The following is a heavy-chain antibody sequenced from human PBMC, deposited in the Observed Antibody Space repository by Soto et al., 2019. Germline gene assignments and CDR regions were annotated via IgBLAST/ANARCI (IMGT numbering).Heavy chain of an antibody. Sequence: QVQLVESGGGLVKPEGSLRLSCVVSGFTFSDYYMSWIRQAPGKGLEGVAYISGTAIYTNYAESVKGRFTLSPNTAENSIYLEMNRLRSEDSATYYCARDAGELIPAAMGGGYGLDVWGQGTTVTVSS. CDR3: ARDAGELIPAAMGGGYGLDV. D-gene: IGHD2-2*01. CDR2: ISGTAIYT. CDR1: GFTFSDYY. V-gene: IGHV3-11*06. J-gene: IGHJ6*02.